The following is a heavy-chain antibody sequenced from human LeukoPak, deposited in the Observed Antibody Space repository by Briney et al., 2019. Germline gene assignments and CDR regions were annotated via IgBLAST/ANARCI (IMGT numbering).Heavy chain of an antibody. V-gene: IGHV1-2*02. CDR1: GYTFTGYY. CDR3: ARLGYCSSTSCYAFDI. Sequence: GASVKVSCKASGYTFTGYYMHWVRQAPGQGLEWMGWIIPNSGGTNLAKMCQGRVTMTRDTSISTAYMELSRLRSDDTAVYYCARLGYCSSTSCYAFDIWGQGTMVTVSS. J-gene: IGHJ3*02. D-gene: IGHD2-2*01. CDR2: IIPNSGGT.